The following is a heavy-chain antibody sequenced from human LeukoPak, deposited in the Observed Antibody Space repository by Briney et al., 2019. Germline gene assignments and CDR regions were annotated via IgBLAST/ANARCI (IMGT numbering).Heavy chain of an antibody. CDR1: GFTFSSYS. Sequence: PGGSLRLSCAASGFTFSSYSMNWVRQAPGKGLEWVSSISSSSSYIYYADSVKGRFTISRDNAKNSLYLQMNSLRAEDTAVYYCARGGEMATIKGEYYFDYWGQGTLVTVSS. CDR3: ARGGEMATIKGEYYFDY. CDR2: ISSSSSYI. V-gene: IGHV3-21*01. J-gene: IGHJ4*02. D-gene: IGHD5-24*01.